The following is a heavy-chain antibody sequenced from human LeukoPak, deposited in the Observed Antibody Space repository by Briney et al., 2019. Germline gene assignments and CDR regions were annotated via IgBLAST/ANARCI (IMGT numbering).Heavy chain of an antibody. J-gene: IGHJ4*02. CDR2: ISSSGNT. CDR1: GFTLSDYA. V-gene: IGHV3-23*01. Sequence: GESLPLSCAASGFTLSDYAMAWVRQPPGEGLEWVSSISSSGNTYYADSVKGRFTISRDNSKNTLYLQMNSLRAADTAVYYCVRGLRGNYDYWGQGTLVTVSS. D-gene: IGHD1-7*01. CDR3: VRGLRGNYDY.